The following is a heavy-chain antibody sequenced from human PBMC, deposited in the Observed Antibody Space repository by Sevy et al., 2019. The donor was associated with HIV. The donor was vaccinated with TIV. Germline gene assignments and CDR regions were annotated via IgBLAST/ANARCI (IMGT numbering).Heavy chain of an antibody. J-gene: IGHJ4*02. CDR3: YSYGYSPLYFDY. V-gene: IGHV3-30-3*01. D-gene: IGHD5-18*01. Sequence: GGSLRLSCAASGFTFSSYAMHWVRQAPGKGLEWVAVISYDGSNKYYADSVKGRFTISRDNSKNTLYLQMNSLRAEDTAVYYCYSYGYSPLYFDYWGQGTLVTVSS. CDR1: GFTFSSYA. CDR2: ISYDGSNK.